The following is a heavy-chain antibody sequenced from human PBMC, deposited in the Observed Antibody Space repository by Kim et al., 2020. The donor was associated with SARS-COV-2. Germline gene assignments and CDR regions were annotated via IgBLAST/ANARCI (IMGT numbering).Heavy chain of an antibody. Sequence: SSTTYADSVKGRFTISRDNAKNTLYLQMNSLKAEDTAVYYCALSDWFDPWGQGTLVTVSS. CDR3: ALSDWFDP. J-gene: IGHJ5*02. CDR2: SST. V-gene: IGHV3-74*01.